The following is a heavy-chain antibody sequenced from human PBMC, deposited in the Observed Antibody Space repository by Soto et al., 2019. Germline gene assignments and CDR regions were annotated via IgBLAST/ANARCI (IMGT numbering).Heavy chain of an antibody. Sequence: SATLSLTCAVSGGYISSGGYSWSWIRQPPGKGLECIGYIYHGGSTYYNLSLKSRVAISVDRSKNQFSLKLSSVTAADTAVYYCARNVVVTAGVKSNAFDILGQGTMATVSS. J-gene: IGHJ3*02. D-gene: IGHD2-21*02. CDR2: IYHGGST. CDR3: ARNVVVTAGVKSNAFDI. CDR1: GGYISSGGYS. V-gene: IGHV4-30-2*01.